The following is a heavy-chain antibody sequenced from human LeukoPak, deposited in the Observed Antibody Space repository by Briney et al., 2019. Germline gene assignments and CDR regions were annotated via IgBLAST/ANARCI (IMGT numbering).Heavy chain of an antibody. CDR2: INPNSGGT. J-gene: IGHJ3*02. Sequence: ASVKVSGKASGYTFTGYYIHWVRQAPGQGLEWRGWINPNSGGTNYAQKLQGRVTMTRDTSISTAYMELSRRRSDDTAVYYCASTQTYYSDSSGSPYAFDIWGQGTMVTVSS. CDR3: ASTQTYYSDSSGSPYAFDI. D-gene: IGHD3-22*01. CDR1: GYTFTGYY. V-gene: IGHV1-2*02.